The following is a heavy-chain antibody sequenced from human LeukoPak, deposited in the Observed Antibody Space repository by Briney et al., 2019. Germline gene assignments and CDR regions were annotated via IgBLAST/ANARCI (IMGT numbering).Heavy chain of an antibody. Sequence: GGSLRLSCAASGFTFSSYSMNWVRQAPGKGLEWVSSISNSGYYIYYADSVKGRFTISRDNAKNSLYLQMNSLRAKDTAVYYCASSPGIAAAGADYWGQGTLVTASS. CDR3: ASSPGIAAAGADY. CDR1: GFTFSSYS. J-gene: IGHJ4*02. CDR2: ISNSGYYI. D-gene: IGHD6-13*01. V-gene: IGHV3-21*01.